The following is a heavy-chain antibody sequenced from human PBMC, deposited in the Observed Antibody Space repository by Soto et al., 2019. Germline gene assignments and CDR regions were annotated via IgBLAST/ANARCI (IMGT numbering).Heavy chain of an antibody. J-gene: IGHJ4*01. D-gene: IGHD5-18*01. Sequence: ASVKVSCKASGYTFISYYMHWVRQAPGQGLEWLGIINPRGGSTNYAQKFQGRVTMTRDTSTSTVYMELSSLRSEDTAMYYCARDLSPDSTMDPLYYWGQ. CDR3: ARDLSPDSTMDPLYY. CDR2: INPRGGST. CDR1: GYTFISYY. V-gene: IGHV1-46*03.